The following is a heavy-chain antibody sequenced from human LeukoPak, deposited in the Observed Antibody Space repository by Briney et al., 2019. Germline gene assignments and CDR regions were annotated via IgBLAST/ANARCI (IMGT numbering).Heavy chain of an antibody. CDR1: GYIFTSYW. CDR3: ARQPPAGSGGYYYYIDV. CDR2: IYPGDSDT. J-gene: IGHJ6*03. V-gene: IGHV5-51*01. D-gene: IGHD3-10*01. Sequence: GASLQISSKGSGYIFTSYWIAWVRPLPGKGLEWMGIIYPGDSDTRYSPSFQGQVTISADKSISTAYLQWSSLKASDTAMYYCARQPPAGSGGYYYYIDVWGKGTTVTVSS.